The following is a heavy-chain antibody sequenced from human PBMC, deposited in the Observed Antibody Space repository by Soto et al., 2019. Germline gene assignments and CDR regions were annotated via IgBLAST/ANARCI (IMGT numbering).Heavy chain of an antibody. CDR2: ITSDTKTI. V-gene: IGHV3-48*02. CDR3: ARSVESHFDY. J-gene: IGHJ4*02. CDR1: GFTFSVYS. Sequence: EVQLVESGGDLVQRGGSLRLSCVASGFTFSVYSMNWVRQAPGKGLEWISYITSDTKTIKYADSVKGRFTISRDNAKNSVYLHMNSLRDGDTAVYYCARSVESHFDYWGPGTVVTVSS. D-gene: IGHD1-1*01.